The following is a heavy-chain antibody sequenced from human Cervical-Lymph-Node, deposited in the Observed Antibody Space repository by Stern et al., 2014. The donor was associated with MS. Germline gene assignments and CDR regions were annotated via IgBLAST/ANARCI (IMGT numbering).Heavy chain of an antibody. J-gene: IGHJ5*01. D-gene: IGHD5-12*01. Sequence: QVQLQESGPGLVKPSGTLSLTCAVSGGSISNTNWWGWVRQTPGMGLEWIGEIYHGGSTNFSPSLKSRVTMSVDKSKNQFSLELKSVTAADTAIYYCARVNSGYNWFDYWGQGTLVTVSS. CDR1: GGSISNTNW. V-gene: IGHV4-4*02. CDR3: ARVNSGYNWFDY. CDR2: IYHGGST.